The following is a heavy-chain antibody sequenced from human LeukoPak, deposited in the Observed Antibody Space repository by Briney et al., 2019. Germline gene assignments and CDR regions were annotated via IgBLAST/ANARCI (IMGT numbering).Heavy chain of an antibody. V-gene: IGHV3-74*01. J-gene: IGHJ5*02. CDR2: INTDGSST. Sequence: TGGSLRLSCAASGFTFSSYWMHWVRQAPGKGLVWVSRINTDGSSTSYADSVKGRFTISRDNAKNTLYLQMNSLRAEDTAVYYCARVNVADSSSWQYNWFDPWGQGTLVTVSS. CDR3: ARVNVADSSSWQYNWFDP. CDR1: GFTFSSYW. D-gene: IGHD6-13*01.